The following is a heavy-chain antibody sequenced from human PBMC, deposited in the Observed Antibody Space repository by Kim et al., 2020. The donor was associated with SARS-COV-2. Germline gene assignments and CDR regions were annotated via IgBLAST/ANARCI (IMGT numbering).Heavy chain of an antibody. D-gene: IGHD6-19*01. CDR2: IWYDGSNK. J-gene: IGHJ6*02. Sequence: GGSLRLSCAASGFTFSSYGMHWVRQAPGKGLEWVAVIWYDGSNKYYADSVKGRFTISRDNSKNTLYLQMNSLRAEDTAVYYCARDLRPGYSSGWYKGRGPLDYYYYGMDVWGQGTTVTVSS. CDR3: ARDLRPGYSSGWYKGRGPLDYYYYGMDV. CDR1: GFTFSSYG. V-gene: IGHV3-33*01.